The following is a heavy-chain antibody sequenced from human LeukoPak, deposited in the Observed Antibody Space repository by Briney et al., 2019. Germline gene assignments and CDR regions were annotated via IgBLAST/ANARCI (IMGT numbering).Heavy chain of an antibody. CDR2: ISASGGST. Sequence: PGGSLRLSCAASGFTFSNYDMSWVRQAPGKGLEWVSAISASGGSTYYADSVKGRFTISRDNSKNTLYLQMNSLRAEDTAVYYCAKSSLAHQGYYYGMDAWGQGTTVTVSS. J-gene: IGHJ6*02. V-gene: IGHV3-23*01. CDR1: GFTFSNYD. CDR3: AKSSLAHQGYYYGMDA.